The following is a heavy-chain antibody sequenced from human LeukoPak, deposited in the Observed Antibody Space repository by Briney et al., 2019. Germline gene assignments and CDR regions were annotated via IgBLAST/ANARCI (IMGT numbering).Heavy chain of an antibody. CDR3: ARATMVQGVITPPFDY. J-gene: IGHJ4*02. Sequence: GASVKVSCKASGYTFTSYGISWVRQAPGQGLEWMGWISAYNGNTNYAQKLQGRVTMTIDTSTSTAYMELRSLRSDDTAVYYCARATMVQGVITPPFDYWGQGTLVTVSS. CDR1: GYTFTSYG. CDR2: ISAYNGNT. D-gene: IGHD3-10*01. V-gene: IGHV1-18*01.